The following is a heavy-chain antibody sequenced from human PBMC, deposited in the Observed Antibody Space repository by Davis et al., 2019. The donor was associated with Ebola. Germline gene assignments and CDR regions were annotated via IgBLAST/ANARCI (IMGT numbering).Heavy chain of an antibody. Sequence: GGSLRLSCAASGFTFSDYYMSWIRQAPGKGLEWVSAISGSGDSTYYADSVKGWFTIPRDNSKNTLYLQMNSLRVEDTAVYYCTRVIDGDYDGNWGQGTLVTVSS. V-gene: IGHV3-23*01. D-gene: IGHD4-17*01. CDR1: GFTFSDYY. J-gene: IGHJ4*02. CDR3: TRVIDGDYDGN. CDR2: ISGSGDST.